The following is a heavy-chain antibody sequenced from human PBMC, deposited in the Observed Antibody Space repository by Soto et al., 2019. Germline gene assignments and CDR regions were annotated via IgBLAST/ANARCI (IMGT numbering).Heavy chain of an antibody. CDR2: IIPIFGTA. J-gene: IGHJ4*02. CDR3: AIMGHYGDYVGY. D-gene: IGHD4-17*01. CDR1: GGTFSSYA. Sequence: QVQLVQSGDEVKKPGSSVKVSCKASGGTFSSYAISWVRQAPGQGLERMGGIIPIFGTANYAQKFQGRVTITAEESTITAYMELSSLRSEDTAVYSCAIMGHYGDYVGYWGQGTLVTVSS. V-gene: IGHV1-69*01.